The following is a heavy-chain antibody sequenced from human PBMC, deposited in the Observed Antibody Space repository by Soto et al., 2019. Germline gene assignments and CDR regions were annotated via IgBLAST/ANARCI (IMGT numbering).Heavy chain of an antibody. J-gene: IGHJ6*02. CDR2: IWYDGSNK. V-gene: IGHV3-33*01. Sequence: QVQLVESGGGAVQPGRSLSLSYTASGFTFSTYGMHWVRQAPGKGLEWVTVIWYDGSNKYYADSVKGRFTISRDNSKNTLYLQMNSLRADDTAVYYCARGGGSGSSFVGYYYYTLDVWGQGTTVTVSS. D-gene: IGHD1-26*01. CDR3: ARGGGSGSSFVGYYYYTLDV. CDR1: GFTFSTYG.